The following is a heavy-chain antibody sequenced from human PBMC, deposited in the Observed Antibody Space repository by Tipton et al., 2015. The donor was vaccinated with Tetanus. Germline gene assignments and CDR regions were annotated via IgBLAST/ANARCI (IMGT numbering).Heavy chain of an antibody. CDR2: IYYSGST. Sequence: TLSLTCTVSGGSISSSSYYWGWIRQPPGKGLEWIGYIYYSGSTNYNPSLKSRVTISVDTSKNQFSLKLSSVTAADTAVYYCARDYYYGMDVWGQGTTVTVSS. V-gene: IGHV4-61*01. J-gene: IGHJ6*02. CDR1: GGSISSSSYY. CDR3: ARDYYYGMDV.